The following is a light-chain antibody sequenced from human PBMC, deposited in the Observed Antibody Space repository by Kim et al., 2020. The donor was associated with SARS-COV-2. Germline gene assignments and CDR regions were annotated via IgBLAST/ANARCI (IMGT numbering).Light chain of an antibody. CDR1: HSVNTN. Sequence: EIAMTQSPATLSVSPGERATLSCMASHSVNTNLAWYQQKLGQPPRLLIHGASNRATGTPARFSGGRSETEFTLTISGLQSEDFAVYYCQQYNHWHPEYTFGQETKLEI. CDR3: QQYNHWHPEYT. J-gene: IGKJ2*01. CDR2: GAS. V-gene: IGKV3-15*01.